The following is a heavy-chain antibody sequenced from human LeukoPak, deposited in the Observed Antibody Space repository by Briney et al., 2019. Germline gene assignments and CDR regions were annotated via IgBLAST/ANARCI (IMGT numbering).Heavy chain of an antibody. D-gene: IGHD2-2*01. Sequence: PSETLSLTCTVSGVSISSHYWSWIRQPPGKGLEWIAYIYYSGSTSYNPSLKSRVTISVETSKNKFSLKLRSVTAAETAVYYCAREGCSSTSCYYFDYWGQGTLVTVSS. CDR3: AREGCSSTSCYYFDY. V-gene: IGHV4-59*11. CDR2: IYYSGST. J-gene: IGHJ4*02. CDR1: GVSISSHY.